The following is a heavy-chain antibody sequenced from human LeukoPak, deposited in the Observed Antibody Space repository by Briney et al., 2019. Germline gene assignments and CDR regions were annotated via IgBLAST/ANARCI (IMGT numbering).Heavy chain of an antibody. Sequence: GGSLRLSCAASGFTFSSYAMSWVRQAPGKGLEWVSAISGSGGSTYYADSVKGRFTISRDNSKNTLYLQMNSLRAEDTAVYYCAKDASIIGRPYGSSGYPMLWGQGTLVTVSS. CDR3: AKDASIIGRPYGSSGYPML. J-gene: IGHJ4*02. D-gene: IGHD3-22*01. CDR1: GFTFSSYA. CDR2: ISGSGGST. V-gene: IGHV3-23*01.